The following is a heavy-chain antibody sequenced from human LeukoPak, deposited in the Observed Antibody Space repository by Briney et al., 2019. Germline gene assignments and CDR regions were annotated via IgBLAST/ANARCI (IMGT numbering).Heavy chain of an antibody. J-gene: IGHJ4*02. CDR2: INTSGATT. V-gene: IGHV1-46*01. CDR1: GYTFSRYY. D-gene: IGHD3-3*01. Sequence: ASVKVSCKTSGYTFSRYYIHWVRQAPGQGLEWMGIINTSGATTRYGQKFKGRVTATRDTSTSTVYMEMSSLNSEDTAVYYCATLGPTIFGVAETTYFDYWGQGTLVTVSS. CDR3: ATLGPTIFGVAETTYFDY.